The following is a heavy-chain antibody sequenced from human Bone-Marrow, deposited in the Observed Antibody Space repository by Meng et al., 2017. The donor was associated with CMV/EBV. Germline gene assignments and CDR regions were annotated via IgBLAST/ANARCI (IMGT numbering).Heavy chain of an antibody. V-gene: IGHV1-2*02. CDR2: INPTSGDT. CDR3: ARERLGRDYFDY. CDR1: GYTFTGYY. J-gene: IGHJ4*02. D-gene: IGHD5/OR15-5a*01. Sequence: ASVKVSCKASGYTFTGYYMHWVRQAPGQGLEWMGYINPTSGDTHYRQKFQGRVTMTRDTSISTAYMELSRLRSDDTAVYYCARERLGRDYFDYWGQGTLVTSPQ.